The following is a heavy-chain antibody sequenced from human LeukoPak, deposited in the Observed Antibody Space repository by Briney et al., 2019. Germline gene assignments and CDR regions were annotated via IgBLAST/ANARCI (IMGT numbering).Heavy chain of an antibody. CDR3: ARDRITMVRGSEPPDY. CDR2: ISYDGSNK. D-gene: IGHD3-10*01. J-gene: IGHJ4*02. CDR1: GFTFSSYA. Sequence: GRSLRLSCAASGFTFSSYAMHWVRQAPGKGLEWVAVISYDGSNKYYADSVKGRFTIARDNSKNTLYLQMNSLRAEDTAVYYCARDRITMVRGSEPPDYWGQGTLVTVSS. V-gene: IGHV3-30-3*01.